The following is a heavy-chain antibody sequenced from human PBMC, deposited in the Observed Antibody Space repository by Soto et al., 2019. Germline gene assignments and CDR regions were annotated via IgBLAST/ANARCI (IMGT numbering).Heavy chain of an antibody. CDR3: ARVGPWVPYYYDSSPYTFENWFDP. D-gene: IGHD3-22*01. CDR1: GYSISSGYY. J-gene: IGHJ5*02. CDR2: IYHGGST. V-gene: IGHV4-38-2*01. Sequence: PSETLSLTCAVSGYSISSGYYWGWLRQPPGKGLEWIGGIYHGGSTYYNPSLNSRVTLSIDTTNNHVSLILNSVTAADTAVYYCARVGPWVPYYYDSSPYTFENWFDPWGQGTLVTVSS.